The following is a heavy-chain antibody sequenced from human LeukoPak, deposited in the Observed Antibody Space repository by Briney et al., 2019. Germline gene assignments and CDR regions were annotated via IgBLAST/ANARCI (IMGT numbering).Heavy chain of an antibody. J-gene: IGHJ6*02. CDR3: AERRVGATERYYYGMDV. CDR1: GGSISSYY. CDR2: IYYSGST. D-gene: IGHD1-26*01. V-gene: IGHV4-59*08. Sequence: SETLSLTCTVSGGSISSYYWSWIRQPPGKGLEWIGYIYYSGSTNYNPSLKSRVTISVDTSKNQFSLKLSSVTAADTAVYYCAERRVGATERYYYGMDVWGQGTTVTVSS.